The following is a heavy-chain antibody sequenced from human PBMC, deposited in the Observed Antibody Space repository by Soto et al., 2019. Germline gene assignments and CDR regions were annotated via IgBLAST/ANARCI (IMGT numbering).Heavy chain of an antibody. CDR3: ARGGLQGSGNHYNDN. CDR2: INPDGRST. V-gene: IGHV3-74*01. CDR1: GGNFISYW. J-gene: IGHJ4*02. Sequence: GGSLRLSCTASGGNFISYWMHWVRQAPGKGLVWVSRINPDGRSTNYADSVKGRFTISRDNAKNTLYLQMNSLSAEDTAVYHCARGGLQGSGNHYNDNWGQGTLVTVSS. D-gene: IGHD3-10*01.